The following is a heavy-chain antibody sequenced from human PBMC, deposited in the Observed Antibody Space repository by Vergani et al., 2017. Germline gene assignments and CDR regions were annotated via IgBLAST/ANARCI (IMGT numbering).Heavy chain of an antibody. CDR2: IRSKAFGGTT. CDR3: AKDSYSSSWYVIDY. V-gene: IGHV3-49*04. J-gene: IGHJ4*02. Sequence: EVQLVESGGGLVQPGRSLRLSCTASGFTFGDYAMSWVRQAPGKGLEWVGFIRSKAFGGTTEYAASVKGTFTISRDNSRNSLYLQMNSLRTEDTALYYCAKDSYSSSWYVIDYWGQGTLVTVSS. CDR1: GFTFGDYA. D-gene: IGHD6-13*01.